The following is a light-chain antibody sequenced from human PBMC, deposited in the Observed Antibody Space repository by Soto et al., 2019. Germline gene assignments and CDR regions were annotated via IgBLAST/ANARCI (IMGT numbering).Light chain of an antibody. CDR3: QQYNSYPWT. CDR2: KAS. J-gene: IGKJ1*01. Sequence: DIQMTQSPSTLSASVGDRVTITCRASQSISSWLAWYQHKPGKAPNLLIYKASSFESGVPPRFSGSRSGTDFTVTISSLQPDDSATYDCQQYNSYPWTFGQATKVEIK. V-gene: IGKV1-5*03. CDR1: QSISSW.